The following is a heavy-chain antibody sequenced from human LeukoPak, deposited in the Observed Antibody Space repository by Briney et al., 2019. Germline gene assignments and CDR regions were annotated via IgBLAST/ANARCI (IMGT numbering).Heavy chain of an antibody. V-gene: IGHV3-74*01. Sequence: RPGGSLLLSCAASGFTFSSHWMHWVRQAPGKGLVWVSRLNTDGSSTVYAASLKVRFTISRDNANNTLYLQMNILRSEDTAVYYCARGYYDSNDSNRSNWFEPWGQGTLVTVSS. CDR3: ARGYYDSNDSNRSNWFEP. CDR1: GFTFSSHW. D-gene: IGHD3-22*01. CDR2: LNTDGSST. J-gene: IGHJ5*02.